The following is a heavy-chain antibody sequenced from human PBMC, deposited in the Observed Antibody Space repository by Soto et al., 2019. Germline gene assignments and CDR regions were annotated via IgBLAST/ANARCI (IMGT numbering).Heavy chain of an antibody. CDR1: GGSFSGYY. Sequence: QVQLQQWGAGLLKPSETLSLTCAVYGGSFSGYYWSWIRQPPGKGLEWIGEINHSGSTNYNPSLKSGVTISVDTSKNQFSLKLSSVTAADTAMYYCARGGIAVAGFDYWGQGTLVTVSS. J-gene: IGHJ4*02. D-gene: IGHD6-19*01. CDR2: INHSGST. CDR3: ARGGIAVAGFDY. V-gene: IGHV4-34*01.